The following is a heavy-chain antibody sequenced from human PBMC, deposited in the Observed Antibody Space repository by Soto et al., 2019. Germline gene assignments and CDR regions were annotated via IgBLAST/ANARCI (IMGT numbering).Heavy chain of an antibody. CDR1: GYTFTSYG. D-gene: IGHD2-2*01. J-gene: IGHJ6*02. V-gene: IGHV1-18*01. CDR2: ISAFIGNT. CDR3: ARVTRLGDPYCSSTSCYPLYGMDV. Sequence: ASVQVSCKASGYTFTSYGISCVRQPPGQGLEWMGWISAFIGNTNYAQKLQGRVTITTDTSTSTAYMKLSNLRSEDTAVYYCARVTRLGDPYCSSTSCYPLYGMDVWGQGTTVTVSS.